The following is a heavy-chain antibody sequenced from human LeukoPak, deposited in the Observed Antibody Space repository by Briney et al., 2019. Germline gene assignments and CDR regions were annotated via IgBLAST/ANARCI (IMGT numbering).Heavy chain of an antibody. Sequence: SETLSLTCTVSGDSVSNGNYYWSWLRQPPGKALEWIGYIYYTGNTYYNPSLEGRVTISVDMSKNHFSVKLSSVTAADTAVYYCARSQNYYGSGDYWSQGTLVTVSS. CDR1: GDSVSNGNYY. D-gene: IGHD3-10*01. CDR3: ARSQNYYGSGDY. CDR2: IYYTGNT. V-gene: IGHV4-61*03. J-gene: IGHJ4*02.